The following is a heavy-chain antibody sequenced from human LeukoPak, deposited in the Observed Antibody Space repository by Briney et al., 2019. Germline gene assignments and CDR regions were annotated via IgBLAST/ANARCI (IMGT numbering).Heavy chain of an antibody. D-gene: IGHD3/OR15-3a*01. Sequence: GGSLRLSCAASGFSFSRYPMGWVRQAPGKGLEWVSGISAGGDGTYHADPVKARFTISRDNSKNTLYLQMNSLTIEDTAVYYCARYTWTGFLDYFDYWGQGTLVTVSS. CDR3: ARYTWTGFLDYFDY. J-gene: IGHJ4*02. CDR1: GFSFSRYP. CDR2: ISAGGDGT. V-gene: IGHV3-23*01.